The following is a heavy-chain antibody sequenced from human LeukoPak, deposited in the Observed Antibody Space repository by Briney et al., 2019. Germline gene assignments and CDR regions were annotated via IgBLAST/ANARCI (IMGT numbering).Heavy chain of an antibody. CDR3: AREPMVRGVMYYGMDV. Sequence: PGGSLRLSCAASGFTFSSYSMSWVRQAPGKGLEWVSSISSSSSYIYYADSVKGRFAISRDNAKNSLYLQMNSLRAEDTAVYYCAREPMVRGVMYYGMDVWGQGTTVTVSS. D-gene: IGHD3-10*01. V-gene: IGHV3-21*01. J-gene: IGHJ6*02. CDR1: GFTFSSYS. CDR2: ISSSSSYI.